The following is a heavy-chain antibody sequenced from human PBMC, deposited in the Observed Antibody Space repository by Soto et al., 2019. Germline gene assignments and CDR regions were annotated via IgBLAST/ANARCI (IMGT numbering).Heavy chain of an antibody. V-gene: IGHV3-23*01. CDR1: GFTFSSYA. D-gene: IGHD5-18*01. CDR3: AKVYSTSRRYAFDI. J-gene: IGHJ3*02. Sequence: EVQLLESGGGLVQPGGSLRLSCAASGFTFSSYAMSWVRQAPGKGLEWVSAISGSGGSTYYADSVKGRFTISSDNSYNTLYLQMNSLRAEDRAVYDCAKVYSTSRRYAFDIWGQGTMVTVSS. CDR2: ISGSGGST.